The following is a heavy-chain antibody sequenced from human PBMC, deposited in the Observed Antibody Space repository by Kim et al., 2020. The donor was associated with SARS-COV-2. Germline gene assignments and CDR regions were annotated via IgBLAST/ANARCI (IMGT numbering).Heavy chain of an antibody. CDR1: GYSISSGYY. J-gene: IGHJ4*02. Sequence: SETLSLTCTVSGYSISSGYYWGWIRQPPGKGLEWIGSVYHSGSTYYNPSLKRRVTISVDTSKNQFSLKLSSVTAADTAVHYCARDPMVRGVIGYWGQGPL. V-gene: IGHV4-38-2*02. CDR3: ARDPMVRGVIGY. D-gene: IGHD3-10*01. CDR2: VYHSGST.